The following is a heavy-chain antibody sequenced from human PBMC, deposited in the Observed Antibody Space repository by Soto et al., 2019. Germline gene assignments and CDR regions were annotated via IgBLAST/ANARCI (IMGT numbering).Heavy chain of an antibody. CDR2: IRSKANSYAT. CDR1: GFTFSGSD. J-gene: IGHJ4*02. V-gene: IGHV3-73*01. D-gene: IGHD4-17*01. CDR3: ARAGQYSDYVGPDR. Sequence: EVQLVESGGGLVQPGGSLKLSCAASGFTFSGSDMHWVRHASGKGLEWVGRIRSKANSYATAYAASVTGRFTVSRDDSKNTAYLQMNSLKTEDTAVYYCARAGQYSDYVGPDRWGQGTLVTVSS.